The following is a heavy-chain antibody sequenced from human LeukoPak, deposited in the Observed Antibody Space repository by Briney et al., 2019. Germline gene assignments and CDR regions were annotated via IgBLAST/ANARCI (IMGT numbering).Heavy chain of an antibody. Sequence: SETLSLTCTVSGGFISGYYWNWIRQSPGKGLEWIGYIFYTGDTDYNPSLKSRVTMSVDRSNNRFSLQLASVTTADSAFYYCARAYRLTSPRGFDPWGPGILVTVSS. CDR1: GGFISGYY. V-gene: IGHV4-59*01. J-gene: IGHJ5*02. CDR3: ARAYRLTSPRGFDP. CDR2: IFYTGDT. D-gene: IGHD3-16*02.